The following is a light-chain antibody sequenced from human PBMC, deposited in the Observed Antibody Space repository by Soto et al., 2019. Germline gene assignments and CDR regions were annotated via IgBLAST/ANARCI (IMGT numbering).Light chain of an antibody. J-gene: IGLJ1*01. V-gene: IGLV1-51*01. CDR2: DNN. CDR1: SSNIKNNY. Sequence: QSALTQPPSVSAAPGQKVTISCSGSSSNIKNNYVSWYQQLPGTAPKVLIYDNNKRPSGIPDRFSGSKSDTSATLGITGLQTGDEADYYCGTWDSSLSSYVFGNGTKVTVL. CDR3: GTWDSSLSSYV.